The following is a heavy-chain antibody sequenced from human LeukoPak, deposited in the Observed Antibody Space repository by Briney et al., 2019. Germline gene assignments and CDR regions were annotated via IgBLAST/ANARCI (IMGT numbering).Heavy chain of an antibody. D-gene: IGHD2-15*01. Sequence: ASVKVSCKASGYTFTSYDINWVRQATGQGLEWMGWMNPNSGSTGYAQKFQGRVTMTRNTSISTAYMELSSLRSEDTAVYYCARGYCSGGSCYFGNYYYYGMDVWGQGTTVTVSS. CDR2: MNPNSGST. CDR1: GYTFTSYD. J-gene: IGHJ6*02. V-gene: IGHV1-8*01. CDR3: ARGYCSGGSCYFGNYYYYGMDV.